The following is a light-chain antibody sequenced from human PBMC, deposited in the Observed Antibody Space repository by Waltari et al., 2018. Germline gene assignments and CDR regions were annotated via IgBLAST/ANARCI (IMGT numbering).Light chain of an antibody. CDR1: SSNLGTGYD. CDR2: RNI. CDR3: QTYDTSLSRV. V-gene: IGLV1-40*01. J-gene: IGLJ3*02. Sequence: QSVLTQPPSVSGAPGQRVTISCTGSSSNLGTGYDVHWYQQFPGTAPKLLLYRNINPPSGVPDRFSCSKSGTSASLVITVLQAEDEADYYCQTYDTSLSRVFGGGTKLTVL.